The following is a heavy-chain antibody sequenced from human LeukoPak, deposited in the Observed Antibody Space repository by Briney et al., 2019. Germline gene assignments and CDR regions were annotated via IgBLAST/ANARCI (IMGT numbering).Heavy chain of an antibody. CDR3: ARDIVVVPAAWSSAFDI. CDR1: GGSITNDNYY. V-gene: IGHV4-39*07. D-gene: IGHD2-2*01. CDR2: IYYSGTT. J-gene: IGHJ3*02. Sequence: KASETLSLTCTVSGGSITNDNYYWAWIRQPPGKGLEWIGSIYYSGTTYDNPTLKSRVTISVDTSKNQFSLKLSPVTAADTAVYYCARDIVVVPAAWSSAFDIWGQGTMVTVSS.